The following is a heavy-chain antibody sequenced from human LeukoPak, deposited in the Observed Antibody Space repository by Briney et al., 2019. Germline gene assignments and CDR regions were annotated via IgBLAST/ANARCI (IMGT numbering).Heavy chain of an antibody. CDR2: INHSGST. J-gene: IGHJ4*02. Sequence: PSETLSLTCAVYGGSFSGYSWSWVRQPPGKGLEWIGEINHSGSTNYNPSLKSRVTISVDTSKNQFSLKLSSVTAADTAVYYCARPRRDGYNPGDPASFDYWGQGTLVTVSS. CDR3: ARPRRDGYNPGDPASFDY. D-gene: IGHD5-24*01. CDR1: GGSFSGYS. V-gene: IGHV4-34*01.